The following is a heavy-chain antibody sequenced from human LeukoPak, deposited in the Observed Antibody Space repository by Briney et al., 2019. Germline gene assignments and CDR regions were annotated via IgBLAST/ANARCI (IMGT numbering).Heavy chain of an antibody. Sequence: GGSLRFSGTAPGFTFGDYGMSWFGQAPGKGWEGGGFIRRKAYGGATEYAASVRGRFNISRDDAKTIANLQMNRLTTEDTAVYYCTRDLPYSSGWYPLGDYWGQGTLVTVSS. D-gene: IGHD6-19*01. V-gene: IGHV3-49*03. CDR3: TRDLPYSSGWYPLGDY. CDR1: GFTFGDYG. J-gene: IGHJ4*02. CDR2: IRRKAYGGAT.